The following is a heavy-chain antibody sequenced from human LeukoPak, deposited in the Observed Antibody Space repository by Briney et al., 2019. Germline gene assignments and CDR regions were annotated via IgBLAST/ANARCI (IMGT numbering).Heavy chain of an antibody. CDR3: ARHPIVVITGYMDV. CDR2: IYYSGST. V-gene: IGHV4-39*01. J-gene: IGHJ6*03. D-gene: IGHD3-22*01. Sequence: SETLSLTCTVSGGSISSSSHYWGWIRQPPGKGLEWIGGIYYSGSTYYNPSLKSRVTISVDTSKNQFSLKLSSVTAADTAVYYCARHPIVVITGYMDVWGKGTTVTVSS. CDR1: GGSISSSSHY.